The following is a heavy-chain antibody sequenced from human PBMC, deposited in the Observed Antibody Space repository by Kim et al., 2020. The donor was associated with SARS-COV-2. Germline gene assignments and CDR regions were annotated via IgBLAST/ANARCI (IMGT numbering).Heavy chain of an antibody. CDR3: AKVTAAGTWDAFDI. CDR1: GFTFDDYA. V-gene: IGHV3-9*01. J-gene: IGHJ3*02. CDR2: ISWNSGSI. D-gene: IGHD6-13*01. Sequence: GGSLRLSCAASGFTFDDYAMHWVRQAPGKGLEWVSGISWNSGSIGYADSVKGRFTISRDNAKNSLYLQMNSLRAEDTALYYCAKVTAAGTWDAFDIWGQG.